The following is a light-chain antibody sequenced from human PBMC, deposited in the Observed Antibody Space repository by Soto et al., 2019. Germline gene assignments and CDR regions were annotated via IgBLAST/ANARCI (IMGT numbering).Light chain of an antibody. CDR3: QQYYTTPWT. V-gene: IGKV4-1*01. J-gene: IGKJ1*01. CDR1: QSVLYSSNNKNY. CDR2: WAS. Sequence: DIVMTQSPDSLAVSLGERATINCKSSQSVLYSSNNKNYLAWYQQKPGQPPKLLIYWASTRESGVPHRFSGSGYGTDFTITISSLQAEDVAVYYSQQYYTTPWTFGQGTKVEIK.